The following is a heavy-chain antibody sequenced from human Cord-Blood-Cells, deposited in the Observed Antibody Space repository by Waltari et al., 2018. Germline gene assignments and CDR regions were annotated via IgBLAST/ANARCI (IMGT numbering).Heavy chain of an antibody. CDR2: IYYSGST. D-gene: IGHD2-2*01. V-gene: IGHV4-59*01. J-gene: IGHJ6*03. Sequence: QVQLQESGPGLVTPSETLSLTCTVSGRSISSYYWSWFRQPPGKGLEWIGYIYYSGSTNYNPSLKSRVTISVDTSKNQFSLKLSSVTAADTAVYYCASGSYCSSTSCYYYYYYYMDVWGKGTTVTVSS. CDR3: ASGSYCSSTSCYYYYYYYMDV. CDR1: GRSISSYY.